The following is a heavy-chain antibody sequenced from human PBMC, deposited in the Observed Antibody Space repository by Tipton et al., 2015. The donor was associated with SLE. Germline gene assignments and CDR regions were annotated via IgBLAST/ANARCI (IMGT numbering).Heavy chain of an antibody. CDR2: IYDSGST. Sequence: TLSLTCSVSGGSISSGGHYWNWIRQHPGKGLEWIGYIYDSGSTSYNPSLKSRITISADTSKNQFSLKLSSVTAADTAVYYCARGGLGSWNYFNLHLWGQGTLVTVSS. V-gene: IGHV4-31*03. J-gene: IGHJ5*02. CDR1: GGSISSGGHY. CDR3: ARGGLGSWNYFNLHL. D-gene: IGHD1-7*01.